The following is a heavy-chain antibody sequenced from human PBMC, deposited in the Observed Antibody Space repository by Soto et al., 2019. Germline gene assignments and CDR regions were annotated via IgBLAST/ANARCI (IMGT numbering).Heavy chain of an antibody. D-gene: IGHD3-16*01. CDR2: INWKSDI. Sequence: PGWSPRLSCAVSGFTFDDNAMHWVRQAPEKGLEWVSGINWKSDIGYADSVKGRFTISRDNAENSLYLQMNSLRAEDTALYYCAIAKDRGGRATYIYCGKGTWVTVSS. J-gene: IGHJ4*02. V-gene: IGHV3-9*01. CDR3: AIAKDRGGRATYIY. CDR1: GFTFDDNA.